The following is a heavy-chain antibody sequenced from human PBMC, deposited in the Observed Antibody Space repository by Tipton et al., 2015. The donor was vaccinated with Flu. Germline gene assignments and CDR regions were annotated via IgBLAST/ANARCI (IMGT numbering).Heavy chain of an antibody. D-gene: IGHD2-15*01. Sequence: SLRLSCAASGFPFSSHWMTWVRQAPGKGLEWVANMNQDGSVNYCVDSVKGRFTMSRDNVKNSLYLQMNSLRAEDTAVYYCARHPDSAFDFRGQGTLVTVSS. CDR3: ARHPDSAFDF. CDR1: GFPFSSHW. J-gene: IGHJ4*02. CDR2: MNQDGSVN. V-gene: IGHV3-7*01.